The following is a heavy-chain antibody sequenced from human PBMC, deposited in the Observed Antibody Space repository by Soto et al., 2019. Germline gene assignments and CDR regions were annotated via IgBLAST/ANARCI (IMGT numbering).Heavy chain of an antibody. CDR3: ARSFMVPVDFFDX. J-gene: IGHJ4*02. V-gene: IGHV4-59*01. D-gene: IGHD3-10*01. Sequence: PSDTLSLTCTVSNSSLSSNYWSWIRQSPGKGLEWIWNIYYSGSTNYNPSLKSRVTMSVDTSKNQFTLKFSSVTAADTGVYFCARSFMVPVDFFDXWGQGTLVTVSX. CDR2: IYYSGST. CDR1: NSSLSSNY.